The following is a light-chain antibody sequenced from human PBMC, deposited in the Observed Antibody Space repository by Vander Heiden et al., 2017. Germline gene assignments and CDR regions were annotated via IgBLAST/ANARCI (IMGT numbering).Light chain of an antibody. V-gene: IGLV2-23*01. J-gene: IGLJ1*01. CDR1: RSDVGNYNL. CDR2: EGS. Sequence: SALTQPASVTGSPGQSITTSCTGTRSDVGNYNLVSWYQHHPGNAPKLMIYEGSRRPAGLSNRFSGSKSGNTASLTISGLQAEDAADYYRCSYAGSSTYVFGTGTKVTVL. CDR3: CSYAGSSTYV.